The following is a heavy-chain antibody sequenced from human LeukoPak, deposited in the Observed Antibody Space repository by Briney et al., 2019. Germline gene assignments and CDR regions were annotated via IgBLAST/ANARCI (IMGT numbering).Heavy chain of an antibody. J-gene: IGHJ2*01. CDR2: INHSGST. D-gene: IGHD2-2*01. Sequence: SEALSLTCAVNGGSFSGYFWSWIRQPPGKGLEWIGEINHSGSTKYNPSTKRRVTISVDKSKNQFSLKLTTVTAADTAVYYCARGRIVVPAAKGRSLRYFDLWGRGTLVTVSS. CDR1: GGSFSGYF. V-gene: IGHV4-34*01. CDR3: ARGRIVVPAAKGRSLRYFDL.